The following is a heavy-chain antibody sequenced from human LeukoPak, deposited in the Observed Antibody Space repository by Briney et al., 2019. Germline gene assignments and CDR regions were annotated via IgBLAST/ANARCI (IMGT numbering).Heavy chain of an antibody. D-gene: IGHD2-15*01. J-gene: IGHJ6*03. CDR2: IRYDGSNK. V-gene: IGHV3-30*02. CDR1: GFTFSSYG. CDR3: AKEATYCSGGSCSFYYYYMDV. Sequence: PGGSLRLSCAASGFTFSSYGMHWVRQAPGKGLEWVAFIRYDGSNKYYADSVKGRFTISRDNSKNTLYLQMNSLRAEDTAVYYCAKEATYCSGGSCSFYYYYMDVWGKGTTVTVSS.